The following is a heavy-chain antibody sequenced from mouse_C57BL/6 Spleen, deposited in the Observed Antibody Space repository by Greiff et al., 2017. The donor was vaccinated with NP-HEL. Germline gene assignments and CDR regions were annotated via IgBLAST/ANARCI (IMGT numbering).Heavy chain of an antibody. Sequence: EVQRVESGGGLVQPGGSLSLSCAASGFTFTDYYMSWVRQPPGKALEWLGFIRNKANGYTTEYSASVKGRFTISRDNSQSILYLQMNALRAEDSATYYCARSPRGYSSSYFDYWGQGTTLTVSS. J-gene: IGHJ2*01. CDR2: IRNKANGYTT. CDR3: ARSPRGYSSSYFDY. D-gene: IGHD1-1*01. CDR1: GFTFTDYY. V-gene: IGHV7-3*01.